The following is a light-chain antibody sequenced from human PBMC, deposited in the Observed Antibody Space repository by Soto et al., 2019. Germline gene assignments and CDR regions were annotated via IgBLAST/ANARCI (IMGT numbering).Light chain of an antibody. CDR2: ETD. CDR1: SSNVAINP. Sequence: QSVLTQPPSVSGTPGQRVTISCSGSSSNVAINPVNWYQHLPGAAPRLLIYETDRRSSGIPDRFSASKSGTSASLAISGLTSEDEADYYCEAWEKTLDGLYVFGTGTKVTVL. CDR3: EAWEKTLDGLYV. J-gene: IGLJ1*01. V-gene: IGLV1-44*01.